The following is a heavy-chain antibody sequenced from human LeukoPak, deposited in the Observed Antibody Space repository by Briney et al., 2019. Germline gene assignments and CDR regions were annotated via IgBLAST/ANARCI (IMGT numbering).Heavy chain of an antibody. J-gene: IGHJ4*02. V-gene: IGHV3-11*06. CDR3: AIGEGSSGWYGVDY. D-gene: IGHD6-19*01. Sequence: GGSLRLSCAASGFTFSDYYMSWIRQAPGKGLEWVSYISSSSSYTNYADSVKGRFTISRDNAKNSLYLQMNSLRAEDTAVYYCAIGEGSSGWYGVDYWGQGTLVTVSS. CDR1: GFTFSDYY. CDR2: ISSSSSYT.